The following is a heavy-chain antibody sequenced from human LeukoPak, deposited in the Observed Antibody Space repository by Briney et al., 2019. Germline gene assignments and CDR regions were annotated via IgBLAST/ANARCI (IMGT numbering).Heavy chain of an antibody. CDR2: ISSSGSTI. CDR3: ARGGGSSIAARPYFFDY. Sequence: GGSLRLSCAASGFTFSSYEMNWVRQAPGKGLEWVSYISSSGSTIYYADSVKGRFTISRDNAKNSLYLQMNSLRAEDTAVYYCARGGGSSIAARPYFFDYWGQGTLVTVSS. D-gene: IGHD6-6*01. CDR1: GFTFSSYE. J-gene: IGHJ4*02. V-gene: IGHV3-48*03.